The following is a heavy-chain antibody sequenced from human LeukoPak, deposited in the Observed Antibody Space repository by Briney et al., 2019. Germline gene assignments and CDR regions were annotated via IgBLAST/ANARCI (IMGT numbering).Heavy chain of an antibody. Sequence: GGSLRLSCAASRFTFSRFWMHWVRQAPGKGLVWVSRINGDGSTTSYADSVKGGFTISRDNAKNTLYLQMNSLRAEDTAVYYCATGNYYDSRGYYTFGHWGQGTLVTVSS. CDR2: INGDGSTT. V-gene: IGHV3-74*01. CDR3: ATGNYYDSRGYYTFGH. D-gene: IGHD3-22*01. J-gene: IGHJ1*01. CDR1: RFTFSRFW.